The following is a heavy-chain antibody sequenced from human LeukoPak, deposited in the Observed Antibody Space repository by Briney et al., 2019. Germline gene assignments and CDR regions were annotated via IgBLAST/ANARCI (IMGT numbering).Heavy chain of an antibody. J-gene: IGHJ4*02. CDR1: GFTFSDYT. CDR3: AKGDYSFDY. CDR2: ISKSSSTM. Sequence: PGGSLRLSSAVSGFTFSDYTMNWVPQAPGKGLEWVSYISKSSSTMYYADSVKGRFTISRDNAKNSLYLQMNSLRDEDTAVYFCAKGDYSFDYWGRGTLVTVSS. V-gene: IGHV3-48*02.